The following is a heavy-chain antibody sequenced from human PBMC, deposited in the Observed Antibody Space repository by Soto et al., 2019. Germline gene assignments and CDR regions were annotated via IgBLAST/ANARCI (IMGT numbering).Heavy chain of an antibody. J-gene: IGHJ6*02. CDR2: ISAYNGNT. D-gene: IGHD5-18*01. CDR1: GYTFTSYG. Sequence: ASVKVSCKASGYTFTSYGIGWVRQAPGQGLEWMGWISAYNGNTNYAQKLQGRVTMTTDTSTSTAYMELRSLRSDDTAVYYCARDQQYSYVYYYYYYGMDVWGQGTTVTVSS. V-gene: IGHV1-18*01. CDR3: ARDQQYSYVYYYYYYGMDV.